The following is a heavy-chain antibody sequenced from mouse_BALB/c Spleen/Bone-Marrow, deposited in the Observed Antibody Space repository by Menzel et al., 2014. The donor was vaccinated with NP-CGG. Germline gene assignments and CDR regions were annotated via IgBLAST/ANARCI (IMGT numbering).Heavy chain of an antibody. J-gene: IGHJ4*01. Sequence: QVQLQQSGAELVMPGASVKMSCKASGYTFTDYWMHWVKQRPGQGLEWIGAINPSDSYTSYNQKFKGKATLTVDESSSTAYMQLSSLTSEDSAVYYYARKYDYYYAMDYWGQGTSVTVSS. CDR2: INPSDSYT. CDR1: GYTFTDYW. V-gene: IGHV1-69*01. CDR3: ARKYDYYYAMDY. D-gene: IGHD2-4*01.